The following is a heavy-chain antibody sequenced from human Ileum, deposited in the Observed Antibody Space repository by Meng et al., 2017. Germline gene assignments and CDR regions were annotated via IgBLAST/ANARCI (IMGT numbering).Heavy chain of an antibody. Sequence: GESLKISCAASGFTFSSYAMSWVRQAPGKGLEWVSAISGSGGSTYYADSVKGRFTISRDNSKNTLYLQMNRLRAEDTAVYYCAKDESYGVRGAFDYWGQGTLVTVSS. CDR2: ISGSGGST. D-gene: IGHD3-10*01. CDR3: AKDESYGVRGAFDY. J-gene: IGHJ4*02. CDR1: GFTFSSYA. V-gene: IGHV3-23*01.